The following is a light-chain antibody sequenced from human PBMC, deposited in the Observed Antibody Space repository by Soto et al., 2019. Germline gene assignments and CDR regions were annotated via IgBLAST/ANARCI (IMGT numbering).Light chain of an antibody. CDR2: DAS. J-gene: IGKJ2*03. Sequence: ILLTQSHVTISVSPGETNTVSFRASQSVSSNLAWYRQTPGQAPRLVISDASTRATGIPARFSGSGSGTEFTRTISILQSEDFALYYCHQYNSWPPGSFGQGTKVDIK. V-gene: IGKV3-15*01. CDR1: QSVSSN. CDR3: HQYNSWPPGS.